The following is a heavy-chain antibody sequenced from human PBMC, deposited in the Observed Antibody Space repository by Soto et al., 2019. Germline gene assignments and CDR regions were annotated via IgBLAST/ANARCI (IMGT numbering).Heavy chain of an antibody. J-gene: IGHJ4*02. V-gene: IGHV3-30*18. CDR1: GFTFSNYA. Sequence: PGGSLRLSCAASGFTFSNYAMHWVRQAPGKGLEWVAIISFDGISRFYRDSVKGRFTISRDNSKNTLYLEMSSLRVEDTALYFCAKDLAYCSGGSCYQHDGSDNWGKGTLVTVAS. CDR3: AKDLAYCSGGSCYQHDGSDN. D-gene: IGHD2-15*01. CDR2: ISFDGISR.